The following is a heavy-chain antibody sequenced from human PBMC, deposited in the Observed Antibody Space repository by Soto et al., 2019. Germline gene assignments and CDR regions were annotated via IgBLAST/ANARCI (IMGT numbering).Heavy chain of an antibody. J-gene: IGHJ4*02. Sequence: QVQLQESGPGLVKPSETLSLTCTVSGGSLSSYYWSWLRQPPGKGLEWIVYIFYSGRTTYNPSLKSRVTMSVDTSTNQFSLKLRSVTAADTAVYYCARLTYGDPGTYGGQGTQVTFS. CDR3: ARLTYGDPGTY. D-gene: IGHD4-17*01. CDR1: GGSLSSYY. CDR2: IFYSGRT. V-gene: IGHV4-59*01.